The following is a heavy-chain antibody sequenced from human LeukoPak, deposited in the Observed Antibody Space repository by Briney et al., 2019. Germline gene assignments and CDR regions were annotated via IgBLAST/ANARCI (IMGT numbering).Heavy chain of an antibody. V-gene: IGHV4-59*01. J-gene: IGHJ3*02. CDR2: IYYSGST. Sequence: SETLSLTCTVSGGSISSYYWSWIRQPPGKGLGRIGYIYYSGSTNYNPSLKSRVTISVDTSKNQFSLKLSSVTAADTAVYYCASGLLVGATTGAFDIWGQGTMVTVSS. D-gene: IGHD1-26*01. CDR3: ASGLLVGATTGAFDI. CDR1: GGSISSYY.